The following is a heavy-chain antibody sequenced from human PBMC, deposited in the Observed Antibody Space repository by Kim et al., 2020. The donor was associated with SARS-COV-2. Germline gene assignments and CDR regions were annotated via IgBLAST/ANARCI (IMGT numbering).Heavy chain of an antibody. V-gene: IGHV4-4*02. D-gene: IGHD6-19*01. CDR2: IYHSGST. CDR3: ARVTQQWLGSDAFDI. J-gene: IGHJ3*02. Sequence: SETLSLTCAVSGGSISSSNWWSWVRQPPGKGLEWIGEIYHSGSTNYNPSLKSRVTISVDKSKNQFSLKLSSVTAADTAVYYCARVTQQWLGSDAFDIWGQGTMVTVSS. CDR1: GGSISSSNW.